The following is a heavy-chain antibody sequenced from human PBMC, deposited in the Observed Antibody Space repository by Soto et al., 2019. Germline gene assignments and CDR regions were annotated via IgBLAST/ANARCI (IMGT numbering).Heavy chain of an antibody. CDR2: IWYDGSNK. CDR3: ARDPDLYGDYAGASSYYYYMDV. CDR1: GFTFSSDG. V-gene: IGHV3-33*01. D-gene: IGHD4-17*01. Sequence: GGSLRLSCAASGFTFSSDGMHWVRQAPGKGLEWVAVIWYDGSNKYYADSVKGRFTISRDNSKNTLYLQMNSLRAEDTAVYYSARDPDLYGDYAGASSYYYYMDVWGKGTPVTVSS. J-gene: IGHJ6*03.